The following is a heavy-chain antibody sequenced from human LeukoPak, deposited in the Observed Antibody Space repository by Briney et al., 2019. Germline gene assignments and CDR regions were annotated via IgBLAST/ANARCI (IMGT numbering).Heavy chain of an antibody. CDR2: ISWNSGSI. CDR3: AKDGQSYDSSGSYFDY. CDR1: GFTFDDYA. Sequence: GGSLRLSCAASGFTFDDYAMHWVRQAPGKGLEWVSGISWNSGSIGYADSVKGRFTISRDNAKNSLYLQMNSLRAEDTAVYYCAKDGQSYDSSGSYFDYWGQGTLVTVSS. D-gene: IGHD3-22*01. V-gene: IGHV3-9*01. J-gene: IGHJ4*02.